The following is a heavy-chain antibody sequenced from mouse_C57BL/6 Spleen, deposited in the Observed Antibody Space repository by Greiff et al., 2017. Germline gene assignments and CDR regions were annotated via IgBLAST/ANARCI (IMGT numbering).Heavy chain of an antibody. Sequence: QVHVKQPGAELVKPGASVKLSCKASGYTFTSYWMHWVKQRPGQGLEWIGMIHPNSGSTNYNEKFKSKATLTVDKSSSTAYMQLSSLTSEDSAVYYCARGADGYYDYFDYWGQGTTLTVSS. CDR1: GYTFTSYW. V-gene: IGHV1-64*01. CDR2: IHPNSGST. J-gene: IGHJ2*01. D-gene: IGHD2-3*01. CDR3: ARGADGYYDYFDY.